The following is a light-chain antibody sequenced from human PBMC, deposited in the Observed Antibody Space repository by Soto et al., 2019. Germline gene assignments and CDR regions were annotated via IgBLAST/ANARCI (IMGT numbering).Light chain of an antibody. J-gene: IGKJ2*01. CDR1: QTISTY. CDR2: AAS. CDR3: QKSSSIPYT. V-gene: IGKV1-39*01. Sequence: DIQMTQSPSSLSASVGDRVTITCRASQTISTYLNWYQQNPGKAPKLLIYAASNLQNGVPSRFSGSGSGTDFTLTISSLQPEDFATYYCQKSSSIPYTFGQGTKQEIK.